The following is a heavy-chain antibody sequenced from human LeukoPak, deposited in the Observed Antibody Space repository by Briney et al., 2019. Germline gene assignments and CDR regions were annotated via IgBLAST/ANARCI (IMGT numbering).Heavy chain of an antibody. J-gene: IGHJ4*02. Sequence: GGSLRLSCAASGFTFDDYAMSWVRQTPGKGLEWVSGTNWDGGRTGYADSVKGRFTISRDNAKNSLYLQMNSLRIEDTAMYYCARDGLRRPPTPYCGGDCPLDYWGQGTLVSVSS. D-gene: IGHD2-21*02. CDR2: TNWDGGRT. V-gene: IGHV3-20*04. CDR3: ARDGLRRPPTPYCGGDCPLDY. CDR1: GFTFDDYA.